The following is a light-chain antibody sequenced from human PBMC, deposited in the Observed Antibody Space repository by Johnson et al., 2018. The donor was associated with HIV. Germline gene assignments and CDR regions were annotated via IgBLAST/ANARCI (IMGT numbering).Light chain of an antibody. J-gene: IGLJ1*01. CDR2: ENN. V-gene: IGLV1-51*02. CDR3: GTWDSSMSAYV. Sequence: VLTQPPSVSAAPGQKVTISCSGSSSNIGNNYVSWYQQLPGTAPKLLIYENNKRPSGIPDRFSGSKSGTSATLGITGLQTGDEADYYCGTWDSSMSAYVFGTGTKVTVL. CDR1: SSNIGNNY.